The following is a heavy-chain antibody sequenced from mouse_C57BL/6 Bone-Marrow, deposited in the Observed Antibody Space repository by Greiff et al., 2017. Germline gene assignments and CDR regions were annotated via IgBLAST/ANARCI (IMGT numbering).Heavy chain of an antibody. Sequence: DVQLVESGGDLVKPGGSLKLSCAASGFTFSSYGMSWVRQTPDKRLEWVATISSGGSYTYYPDSVKGRFTISRDNAKNTLYLQMSSLKSEDTAMYYCARHGRWFTYAMDYWGQGTSVTVSS. CDR3: ARHGRWFTYAMDY. J-gene: IGHJ4*01. V-gene: IGHV5-6*01. CDR2: ISSGGSYT. D-gene: IGHD2-3*01. CDR1: GFTFSSYG.